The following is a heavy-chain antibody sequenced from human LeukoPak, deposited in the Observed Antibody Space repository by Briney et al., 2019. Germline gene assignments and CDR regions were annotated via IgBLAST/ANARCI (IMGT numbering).Heavy chain of an antibody. J-gene: IGHJ6*02. D-gene: IGHD6-19*01. Sequence: SETLSLTCTVSGGSISSYYWSWIRQPPGKGPEWIGYIYYSGSTNYNPSLKSRVTISVDTSKNQFSLKLSSVTAADTAVYYCAREQWLVPGYGMDVWGQGTTVTVSS. CDR3: AREQWLVPGYGMDV. CDR1: GGSISSYY. CDR2: IYYSGST. V-gene: IGHV4-59*01.